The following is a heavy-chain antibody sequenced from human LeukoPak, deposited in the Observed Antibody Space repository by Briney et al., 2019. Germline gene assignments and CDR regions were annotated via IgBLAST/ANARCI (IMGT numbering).Heavy chain of an antibody. V-gene: IGHV3-30*03. CDR3: ARDGGQQLVFATKLHKWFDS. CDR1: GFTFSTYG. Sequence: GGSLRLSCVASGFTFSTYGMSWVRQAPGKGLEWVAVISYDGSNKYYADSVKGRFTISRDNSKNTLYLQMNSLRDEDTAVYYCARDGGQQLVFATKLHKWFDSWGQGILVTVSS. CDR2: ISYDGSNK. D-gene: IGHD6-13*01. J-gene: IGHJ5*01.